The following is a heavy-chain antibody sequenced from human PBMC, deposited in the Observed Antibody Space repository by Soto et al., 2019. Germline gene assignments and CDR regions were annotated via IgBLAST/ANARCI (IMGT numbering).Heavy chain of an antibody. J-gene: IGHJ5*02. Sequence: QITLKESGPPLVKPTQPLTLTCTFSAFSLTTSGVGVGWIRQPPGKALEWLALIYWDDDKRYSPSLKSRLTITKDTPKNQVLLTMPTMDPVVTATYYCAHRNAGSSWCDWFDPWGQGTLVTVSS. CDR3: AHRNAGSSWCDWFDP. D-gene: IGHD6-13*01. CDR1: AFSLTTSGVG. CDR2: IYWDDDK. V-gene: IGHV2-5*02.